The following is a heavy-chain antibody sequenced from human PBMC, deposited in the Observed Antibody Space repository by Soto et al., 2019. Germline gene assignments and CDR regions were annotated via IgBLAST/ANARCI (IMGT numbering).Heavy chain of an antibody. J-gene: IGHJ4*02. D-gene: IGHD3-3*01. CDR1: GFTFSNAW. V-gene: IGHV3-15*01. CDR2: IKSKTDGGTT. CDR3: TTRITIFGVWSSYFDY. Sequence: PGGSLRLSCAASGFTFSNAWMSWVRQAPGKGLEWVGRIKSKTDGGTTDYAAPVKGRFTISRDDSKNTLYLQMNSLKTEDTAVYYCTTRITIFGVWSSYFDYWGQGTLVTVSS.